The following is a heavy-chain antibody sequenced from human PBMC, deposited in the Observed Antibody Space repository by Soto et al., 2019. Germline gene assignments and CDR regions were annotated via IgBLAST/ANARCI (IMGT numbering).Heavy chain of an antibody. V-gene: IGHV3-30*03. CDR2: ISYDGSNK. J-gene: IGHJ6*02. CDR3: ARTFGVVIMNYGMDV. Sequence: PGGSLRLSCAASGFTFSSYGMHWVRQAPGKGLEWVAVISYDGSNKYYADSVKGRFTISRDNSKNTLYLQMNSLRAEDTAVYYCARTFGVVIMNYGMDVWGQGTTVTVS. D-gene: IGHD3-3*01. CDR1: GFTFSSYG.